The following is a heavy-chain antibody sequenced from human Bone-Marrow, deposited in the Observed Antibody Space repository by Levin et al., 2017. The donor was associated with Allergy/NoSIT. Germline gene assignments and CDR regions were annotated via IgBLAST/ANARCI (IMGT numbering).Heavy chain of an antibody. Sequence: SETLSLTFTVSGGSISSYYWTWIRQAPEKRLEWIGYIYYNGKSNYNPSLKTRVSISVDTSKNLFSLSLSSVTAADSAIYYCARAIPSGGNSYYYYYMDVWGEGITVTVSS. CDR2: IYYNGKS. D-gene: IGHD4-23*01. CDR1: GGSISSYY. J-gene: IGHJ6*03. V-gene: IGHV4-59*01. CDR3: ARAIPSGGNSYYYYYMDV.